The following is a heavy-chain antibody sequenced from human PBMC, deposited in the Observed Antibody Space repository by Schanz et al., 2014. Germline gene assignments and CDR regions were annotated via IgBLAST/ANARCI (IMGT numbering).Heavy chain of an antibody. V-gene: IGHV3-23*04. CDR2: FDAHDGRA. Sequence: EVQLVESGGGVVQPGRSLRLSCAASGFTFSTHAMHWVRQAPGKGLEWVSGFDAHDGRAYYADSAKGRFTISRDNSKSTLYVEMNSLRVEDTAVYYCAKTLFPGGTQTFGNWGRGTLXTVSS. J-gene: IGHJ4*02. CDR1: GFTFSTHA. D-gene: IGHD2-8*02. CDR3: AKTLFPGGTQTFGN.